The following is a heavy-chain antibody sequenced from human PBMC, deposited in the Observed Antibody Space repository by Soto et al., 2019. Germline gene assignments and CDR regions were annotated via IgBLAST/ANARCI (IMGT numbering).Heavy chain of an antibody. D-gene: IGHD4-17*01. V-gene: IGHV5-51*01. Sequence: PGESLKISCETSGFTFTNYWIVWVRQVPGKGLEWMGLIYPADSDTRYNPSFQGQVTISADTSTNTAFPHWSSLSASDSATYFCARTGRSGLRWLDFFDPWGQGTLVTVSS. CDR2: IYPADSDT. CDR1: GFTFTNYW. J-gene: IGHJ5*02. CDR3: ARTGRSGLRWLDFFDP.